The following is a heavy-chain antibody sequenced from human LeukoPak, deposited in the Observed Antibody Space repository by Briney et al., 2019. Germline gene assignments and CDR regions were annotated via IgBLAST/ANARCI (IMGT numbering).Heavy chain of an antibody. CDR1: GGSISSSSYY. Sequence: SETLSLTCTVSGGSISSSSYYWGWIRQHPGKGLEWIGYIYYSGSTYYNPSLKSRVTISVDTSKNQFSLKLSSVTAADTAVYYCAREAVVVTDDAFDIWGQGTMVTVSS. J-gene: IGHJ3*02. CDR3: AREAVVVTDDAFDI. D-gene: IGHD2-15*01. V-gene: IGHV4-31*03. CDR2: IYYSGST.